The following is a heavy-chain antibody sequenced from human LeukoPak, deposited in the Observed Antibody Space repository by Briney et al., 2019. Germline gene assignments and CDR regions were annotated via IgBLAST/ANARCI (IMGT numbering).Heavy chain of an antibody. V-gene: IGHV5-51*01. D-gene: IGHD3-3*01. CDR3: ATSYYDFWSGYLGPNWFDP. CDR2: IYPGDSDT. J-gene: IGHJ5*02. CDR1: GYSFTSYW. Sequence: GESLKISCKGSGYSFTSYWIGWVRQTPGKGLEWMGIIYPGDSDTRYSPSFQGQVTISADKSISTAYLQWSSLKASDTAMYYCATSYYDFWSGYLGPNWFDPWGQGTLVTVSS.